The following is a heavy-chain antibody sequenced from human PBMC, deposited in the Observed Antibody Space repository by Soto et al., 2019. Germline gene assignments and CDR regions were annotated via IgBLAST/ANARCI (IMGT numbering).Heavy chain of an antibody. Sequence: EVQLLESGGGLVQPGGSLRLSCAASGFTFSSYAMSWVRQAPGKGLEWVSAISGSGGSTYYADSVKGRFTISRDNSKNTLYLQRNSLRAEERAVYYCAKDGDPPFRVRGKYYYYYGMDVWGKGTTVTASS. D-gene: IGHD3-10*01. J-gene: IGHJ6*04. CDR3: AKDGDPPFRVRGKYYYYYGMDV. CDR2: ISGSGGST. V-gene: IGHV3-23*01. CDR1: GFTFSSYA.